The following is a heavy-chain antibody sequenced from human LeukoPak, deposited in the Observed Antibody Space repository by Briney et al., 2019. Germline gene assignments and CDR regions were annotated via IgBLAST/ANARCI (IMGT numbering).Heavy chain of an antibody. V-gene: IGHV1-8*01. CDR2: VHPNSGNT. CDR1: GYSFTTYE. CDR3: ARGPRNDP. Sequence: ASVKVSCKTSGYSFTTYEINWVRQAAGQGLEWMGWVHPNSGNTAYAQKFQGRVTMTRNTSISIAYMELSSLRSDDTAVYFCARGPRNDPWGQGTLVTVSS. D-gene: IGHD1-14*01. J-gene: IGHJ5*02.